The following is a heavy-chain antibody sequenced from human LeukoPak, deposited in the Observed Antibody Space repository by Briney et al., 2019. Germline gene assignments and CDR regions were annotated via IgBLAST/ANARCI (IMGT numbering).Heavy chain of an antibody. V-gene: IGHV3-48*03. CDR3: ARALGTTGFYYYAMDV. CDR2: IRNSGSAR. CDR1: GFTFSRYE. D-gene: IGHD1-1*01. Sequence: GGSLRLSCAASGFTFSRYEMKWVRQAPGKGLEWVSDIRNSGSARNYADSVKGRFTISRDNAKNSLYLQMNSLRAEDTAVYYCARALGTTGFYYYAMDVWGQGTTVTVSS. J-gene: IGHJ6*02.